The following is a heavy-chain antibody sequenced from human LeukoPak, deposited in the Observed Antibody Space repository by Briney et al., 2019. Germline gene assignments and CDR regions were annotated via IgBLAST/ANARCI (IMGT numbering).Heavy chain of an antibody. V-gene: IGHV1-69*04. Sequence: SVKVSCKASGGTFSSYAISWVRQAPGQGLEWMGRIIPIVGVANYAQKFQGRVTLNADKSTGIAYMELSSLRSEDTAVYYCAKMAWVTEQTYYGLDVWGQGTTVTVSS. CDR3: AKMAWVTEQTYYGLDV. D-gene: IGHD5-24*01. CDR2: IIPIVGVA. CDR1: GGTFSSYA. J-gene: IGHJ6*02.